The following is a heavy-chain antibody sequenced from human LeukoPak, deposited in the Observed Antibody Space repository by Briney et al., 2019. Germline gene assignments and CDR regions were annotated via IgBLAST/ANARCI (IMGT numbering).Heavy chain of an antibody. CDR3: ARRYGSGSYYYFDY. Sequence: PSETLSLTCAVYGGSFSGYYWSWIRQPPGKGLEWIGEINHSGSTNYNPSLKSRVTISVDTSKNQFSLKVSSVTAADTAVYYCARRYGSGSYYYFDYWGQGTLVTVSS. V-gene: IGHV4-34*01. CDR2: INHSGST. D-gene: IGHD3-10*01. CDR1: GGSFSGYY. J-gene: IGHJ4*02.